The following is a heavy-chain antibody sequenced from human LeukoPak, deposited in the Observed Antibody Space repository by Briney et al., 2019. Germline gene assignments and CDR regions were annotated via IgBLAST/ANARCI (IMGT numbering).Heavy chain of an antibody. CDR3: AKTTRIVGASLVDY. CDR2: ISGSGLST. CDR1: GFYFEYYA. J-gene: IGHJ4*02. V-gene: IGHV3-23*01. D-gene: IGHD1-26*01. Sequence: GGSLRLSCAASGFYFEYYAMSWVRQPPGQGLEWVSSISGSGLSTFYADAVKGRFTISRDNSQNTLFLQMNSLRADDTAVYHCAKTTRIVGASLVDYWGQGIQVTVSS.